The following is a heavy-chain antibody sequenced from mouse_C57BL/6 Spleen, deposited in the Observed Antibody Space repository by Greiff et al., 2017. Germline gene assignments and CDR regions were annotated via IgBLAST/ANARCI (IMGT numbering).Heavy chain of an antibody. CDR2: IHPNSGST. Sequence: QVQLQQSGAELVKPGASVKLSCKASGYTFTSYWMHWVKQRPGQGLEWIGMIHPNSGSTNYNEKFKSKATLTVDKSSSTAYMQLSSLTSEDSAVYYCARQGSDYYGSSGFDYWGQGTTLTVSS. D-gene: IGHD1-1*01. CDR1: GYTFTSYW. CDR3: ARQGSDYYGSSGFDY. J-gene: IGHJ2*01. V-gene: IGHV1-64*01.